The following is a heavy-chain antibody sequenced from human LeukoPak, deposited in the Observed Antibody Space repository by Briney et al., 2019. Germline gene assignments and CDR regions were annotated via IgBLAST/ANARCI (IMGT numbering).Heavy chain of an antibody. V-gene: IGHV4-30-2*01. J-gene: IGHJ3*02. CDR3: ASAADYYDSTAFDI. D-gene: IGHD3-22*01. CDR2: IYHSGST. CDR1: DGSISSGGYS. Sequence: SQTLSLTCAVSDGSISSGGYSWSWIRQPPGKGLEWIGYIYHSGSTYYNPSLKSRVTISVDRSKNQFSLKLSSVTAADTAVYYCASAADYYDSTAFDIWGQGTMVTVSS.